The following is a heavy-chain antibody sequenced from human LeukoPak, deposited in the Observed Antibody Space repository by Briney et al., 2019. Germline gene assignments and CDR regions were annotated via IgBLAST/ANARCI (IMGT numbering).Heavy chain of an antibody. V-gene: IGHV3-30*02. Sequence: GXXLRLSCAASGFTFSSYGMHWVRQAPGKGLEWVAFIRYDGSNKYYADSVKGGFTISRDNSKNTLYLQMNSLRAEDTAVYYCAKDRRSGYPYYFDYWGQGTLVTVSS. CDR2: IRYDGSNK. J-gene: IGHJ4*02. CDR3: AKDRRSGYPYYFDY. D-gene: IGHD5-12*01. CDR1: GFTFSSYG.